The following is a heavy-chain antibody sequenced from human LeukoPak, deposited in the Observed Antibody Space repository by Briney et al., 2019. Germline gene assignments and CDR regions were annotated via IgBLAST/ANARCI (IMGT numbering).Heavy chain of an antibody. CDR2: IRGKAYGGTT. Sequence: GGSLRLSCTASGFTFGDYAMSWVRQAPGKGLEWVGFIRGKAYGGTTEYAASVKGRFTISRDDSKSIAYLQMNSLKTEDTAVYYCTRDLGYCSSTSCYWGNYYYYYMDVWGKGTTVTVSS. D-gene: IGHD2-2*01. J-gene: IGHJ6*03. CDR1: GFTFGDYA. V-gene: IGHV3-49*04. CDR3: TRDLGYCSSTSCYWGNYYYYYMDV.